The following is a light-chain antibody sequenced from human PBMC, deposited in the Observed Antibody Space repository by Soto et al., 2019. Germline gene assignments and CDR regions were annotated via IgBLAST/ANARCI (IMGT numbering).Light chain of an antibody. Sequence: QSVLTQPASVSGSPGQSITISCTGTSSDVGAYNYVSWYQQHPGKAPQLMIYDVSNRPSGVSNRFSGSKSGNTASLTISGLRAEDEADYYCSSYTRSSTLIFGGGTKVTVL. J-gene: IGLJ2*01. CDR2: DVS. V-gene: IGLV2-14*03. CDR3: SSYTRSSTLI. CDR1: SSDVGAYNY.